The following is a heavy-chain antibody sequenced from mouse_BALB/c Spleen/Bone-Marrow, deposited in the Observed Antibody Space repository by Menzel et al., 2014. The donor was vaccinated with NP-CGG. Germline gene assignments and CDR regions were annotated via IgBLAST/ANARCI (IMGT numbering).Heavy chain of an antibody. V-gene: IGHV5-6-3*01. CDR2: INTNDGNT. J-gene: IGHJ2*01. CDR1: GFTFSSYG. CDR3: ARGLDY. Sequence: VQLKESGGGLVQPGGSLKLSCAASGFTFSSYGMSWVRQTPDKRLELVATINTNDGNTYYPDSVKGRFTISRDNAKNTLYLQMSSLKSEDTAMYYCARGLDYWGQGTTLTVSS.